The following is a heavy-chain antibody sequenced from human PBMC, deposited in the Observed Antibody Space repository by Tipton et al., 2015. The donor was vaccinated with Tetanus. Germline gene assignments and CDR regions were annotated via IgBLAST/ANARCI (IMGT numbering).Heavy chain of an antibody. D-gene: IGHD5-18*01. J-gene: IGHJ3*02. CDR3: ARGRRIQLWNDAFDI. Sequence: TLSLTCTVSGGSISSYYWSWIRQPAGKGLEWIAGIYYSGNSYYNPTFQSRVTISVDTSRNQFSLRLSSVTAADTAVYYCARGRRIQLWNDAFDIWGQGTMVTVSS. CDR2: IYYSGNS. V-gene: IGHV4-59*05. CDR1: GGSISSYY.